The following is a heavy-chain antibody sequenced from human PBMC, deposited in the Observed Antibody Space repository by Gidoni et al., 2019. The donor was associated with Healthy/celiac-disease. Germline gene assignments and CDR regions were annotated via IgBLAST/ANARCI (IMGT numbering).Heavy chain of an antibody. CDR2: ISSSGSTI. D-gene: IGHD6-19*01. CDR3: AREFLAVAAVFFDY. V-gene: IGHV3-48*03. CDR1: GFTFSSYA. J-gene: IGHJ4*02. Sequence: EVQLVESGGGLVQPGGSLRLSCAASGFTFSSYAMNWVRQAPGKGLEWVSYISSSGSTIYYADSVKGRFTISRDNAKNALYLQMNSLRAEDTAVYYCAREFLAVAAVFFDYWGQGTLVTVST.